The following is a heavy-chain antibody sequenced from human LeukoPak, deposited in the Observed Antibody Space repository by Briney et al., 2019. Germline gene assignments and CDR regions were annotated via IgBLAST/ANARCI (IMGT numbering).Heavy chain of an antibody. CDR2: ISGDGGST. CDR1: GFTFSSYA. CDR3: AKGRYRLIDY. J-gene: IGHJ4*02. Sequence: GGSLRLSCAASGFTFSSYAMSWVRQAPGKGLEWVSLISGDGGSTYYADSVKGRFTISRDNSKNSLYLQMNSLRTEDTALYYCAKGRYRLIDYWGQGTLVTVSS. V-gene: IGHV3-43*02. D-gene: IGHD5-18*01.